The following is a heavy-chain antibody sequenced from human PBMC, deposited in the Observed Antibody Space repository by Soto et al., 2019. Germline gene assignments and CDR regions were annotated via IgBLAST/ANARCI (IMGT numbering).Heavy chain of an antibody. V-gene: IGHV1-69*01. CDR3: ARQEEGVADTAMVDY. Sequence: QVQLVQSGAEVKKPGSSVKVSCKASGGTFSSYAISWVRQAPGQGLEWLGGIIPIFGTANYAQKFQGRVTITADESTSTAYMELSSLRSEDTAVYYCARQEEGVADTAMVDYWGQGTLVTVSS. D-gene: IGHD5-18*01. CDR2: IIPIFGTA. CDR1: GGTFSSYA. J-gene: IGHJ4*02.